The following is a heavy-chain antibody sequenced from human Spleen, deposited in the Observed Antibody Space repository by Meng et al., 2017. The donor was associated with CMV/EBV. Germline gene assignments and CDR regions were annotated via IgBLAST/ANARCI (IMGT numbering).Heavy chain of an antibody. CDR3: AKDRCGSASCSLGMDV. CDR1: GFSFSSYG. V-gene: IGHV3-30*12. CDR2: ISYDGST. D-gene: IGHD2-2*01. Sequence: LKISCAASGFSFSSYGMHWVRRAPGKGLEWVAVISYDGSTHYADSAKGRFTISRDNSKNTLFLQMNSLRADDTAVYYCAKDRCGSASCSLGMDVWGQGTTVTVSS. J-gene: IGHJ6*02.